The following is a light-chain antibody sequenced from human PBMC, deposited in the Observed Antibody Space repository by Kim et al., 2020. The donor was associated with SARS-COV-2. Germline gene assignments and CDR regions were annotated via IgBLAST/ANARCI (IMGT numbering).Light chain of an antibody. J-gene: IGLJ3*02. CDR3: ATWDTSLSSGV. Sequence: QSVLTQPPSVSAAPGQKVTISCSGSNSNIGKNDVSWYRQLPGTAPKLLIYDNSKRPSGIPDRFSASKSGTSGTLDITGLQTGDEANYYCATWDTSLSSGVFGGGTKLTVL. CDR2: DNS. V-gene: IGLV1-51*01. CDR1: NSNIGKND.